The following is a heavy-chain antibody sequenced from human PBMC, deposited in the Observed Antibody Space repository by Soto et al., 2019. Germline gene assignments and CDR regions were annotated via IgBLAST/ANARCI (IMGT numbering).Heavy chain of an antibody. D-gene: IGHD3-10*01. CDR1: GGSFSHYG. CDR2: IIPIIGTV. Sequence: QVQLVQSGAEVKKPGSSVKVSCKASGGSFSHYGITWVRQAPGQGLEWMGGIIPIIGTVKYAQKFQGRVTITADESTTTAYMELSSLRSDDTAVYYCARELKEPGSYYYYGLDVWGQGTTVTVSS. CDR3: ARELKEPGSYYYYGLDV. V-gene: IGHV1-69*01. J-gene: IGHJ6*02.